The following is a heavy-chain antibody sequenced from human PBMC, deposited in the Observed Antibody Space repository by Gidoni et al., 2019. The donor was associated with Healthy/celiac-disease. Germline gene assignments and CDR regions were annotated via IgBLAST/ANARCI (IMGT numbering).Heavy chain of an antibody. CDR3: ARDRWLAVALPTSPDY. V-gene: IGHV3-30-3*01. J-gene: IGHJ4*02. CDR2: ISYDGSNK. CDR1: GFTFSSYA. D-gene: IGHD6-19*01. Sequence: QVQLVESGGGVVQPGRSLRLSCAASGFTFSSYAMHWVRQAPGKGLEWVAVISYDGSNKYYADSVKGRFTISRDNSKNTLYLQMNSLRAEDTAVYYCARDRWLAVALPTSPDYWGREPWSPSPQ.